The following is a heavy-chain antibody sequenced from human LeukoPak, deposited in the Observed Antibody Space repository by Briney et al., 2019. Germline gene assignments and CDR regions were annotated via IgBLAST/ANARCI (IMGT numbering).Heavy chain of an antibody. Sequence: PSETLSLTCTVSGGSISSSSYYWGWIRQPPGKGLGWIGSIYYSGSTYYNPSLKSRVTISVDTSKNQFSLKLSSVTAADTAVYYCASVDTAMVPDYWGQGTLVTVSS. D-gene: IGHD5-18*01. J-gene: IGHJ4*02. CDR2: IYYSGST. V-gene: IGHV4-39*01. CDR1: GGSISSSSYY. CDR3: ASVDTAMVPDY.